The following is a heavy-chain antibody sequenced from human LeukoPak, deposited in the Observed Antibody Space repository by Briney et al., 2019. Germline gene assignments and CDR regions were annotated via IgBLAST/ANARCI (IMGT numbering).Heavy chain of an antibody. J-gene: IGHJ3*02. CDR3: ATVHRGYQLLYNAFGI. V-gene: IGHV1-24*01. CDR2: FDPEDGET. CDR1: GYTLTELS. Sequence: GASVKVSCKVSGYTLTELSMHWVRQAPGKGLEWMGGFDPEDGETIYAQKFQGRVTMTEDTSTDTAYMELSGLRSEDTAVYYCATVHRGYQLLYNAFGIWGQGTMVTVSS. D-gene: IGHD2-2*02.